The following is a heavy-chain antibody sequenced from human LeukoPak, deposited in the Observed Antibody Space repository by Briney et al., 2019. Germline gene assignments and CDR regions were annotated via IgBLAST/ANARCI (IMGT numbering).Heavy chain of an antibody. CDR2: ISYDGSNK. J-gene: IGHJ6*03. CDR1: GFTFSSYA. Sequence: GRSLRLSCAASGFTFSSYAMHWVRQAPGKGLEWVAVISYDGSNKYYADSVKGRFTISRDNSKNTLYLQMNSLRAEDTAVYYCAREDPYYYYYYYMDVWGKGTTVTVSS. CDR3: AREDPYYYYYYYMDV. V-gene: IGHV3-30-3*01.